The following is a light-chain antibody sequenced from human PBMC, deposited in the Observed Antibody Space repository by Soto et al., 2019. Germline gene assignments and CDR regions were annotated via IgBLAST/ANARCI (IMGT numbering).Light chain of an antibody. Sequence: QSALTQPASASGSSGESVAISCTGTTGDIGNYNFVSWYQQHPGKAPKLLIFEVNKRPSGVPDRFSGSKSGNTASLTVSGLQAEDEADYYCSSHGGNSPYVFGTGTKLTV. CDR3: SSHGGNSPYV. CDR1: TGDIGNYNF. V-gene: IGLV2-8*01. J-gene: IGLJ1*01. CDR2: EVN.